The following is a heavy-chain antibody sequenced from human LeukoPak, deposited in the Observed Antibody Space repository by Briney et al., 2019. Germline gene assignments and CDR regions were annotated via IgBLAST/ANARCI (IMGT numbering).Heavy chain of an antibody. Sequence: GGSLRLSCVASGFTFSSYSMNWVRQAPGKGLEWVSYISSSSTIYYADSVKGRFTISRDNAKNSLYLQMNSLRAEDTAVYYCAREGYCSRTSCSLDAIEIWGQGTLVAVSS. CDR2: ISSSSTI. J-gene: IGHJ3*02. V-gene: IGHV3-48*01. CDR3: AREGYCSRTSCSLDAIEI. D-gene: IGHD2-2*01. CDR1: GFTFSSYS.